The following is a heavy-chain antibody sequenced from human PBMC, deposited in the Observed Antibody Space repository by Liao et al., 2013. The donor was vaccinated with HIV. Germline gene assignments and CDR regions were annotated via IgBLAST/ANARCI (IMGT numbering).Heavy chain of an antibody. CDR3: ARMGTSTEYYDMWSGYYSHVQQGTHFDH. J-gene: IGHJ4*02. CDR1: GGSISSGSYY. CDR2: IYTSGST. Sequence: QVQLQESGPGLVKPSQTLSLTCTVSGGSISSGSYYWSWIRQPAGKGLEWIGRIYTSGSTNFNPSLKSRVTISVDTSKNQFSLKLSSVTAADTAMYYCARMGTSTEYYDMWSGYYSHVQQGTHFDHWGQGTLVTVSS. D-gene: IGHD3-3*01. V-gene: IGHV4-61*02.